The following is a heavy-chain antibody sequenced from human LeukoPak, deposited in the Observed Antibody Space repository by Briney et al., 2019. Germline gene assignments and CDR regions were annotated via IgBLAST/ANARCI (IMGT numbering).Heavy chain of an antibody. CDR2: INQDGSET. V-gene: IGHV3-7*04. Sequence: GGSLRLPCTASGFSFSVYWMTWVRQTPGKGLEGVANINQDGSETYYVDSVKGRFTISRDNAKNSLYLQMDSLRAEDTAVYYCARFPRILDYWGQGTLVTVSS. D-gene: IGHD5-18*01. CDR3: ARFPRILDY. J-gene: IGHJ4*02. CDR1: GFSFSVYW.